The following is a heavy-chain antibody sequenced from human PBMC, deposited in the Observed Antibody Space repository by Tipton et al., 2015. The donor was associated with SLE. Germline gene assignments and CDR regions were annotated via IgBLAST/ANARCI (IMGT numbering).Heavy chain of an antibody. Sequence: SLRLSCTVSGGSVSSGSYYWSWVRQPPGKGLEWIGEIYHSGSTNYNPSLKSRVTISVDKSKNQFSPKLSSVTAADTAVYYCARDWDGDAFDIWGQGTMVTVSS. CDR2: IYHSGST. CDR1: GGSVSSGSYY. CDR3: ARDWDGDAFDI. J-gene: IGHJ3*02. D-gene: IGHD5-24*01. V-gene: IGHV4-4*02.